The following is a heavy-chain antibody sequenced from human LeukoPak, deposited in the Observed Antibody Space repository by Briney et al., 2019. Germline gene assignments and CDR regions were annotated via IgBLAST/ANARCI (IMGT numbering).Heavy chain of an antibody. J-gene: IGHJ3*02. V-gene: IGHV4-59*01. CDR2: MHNSGSS. CDR1: GASTSHFY. D-gene: IGHD5-12*01. Sequence: SETLSLSCTVSGASTSHFYWNWIRQPPGKGLEWIGYMHNSGSSKHSLSLKSRVTISIDTSKNQFSLQLTSVAAADTAIYYCARSAEWLRNAFDIWGQGTMVSVSS. CDR3: ARSAEWLRNAFDI.